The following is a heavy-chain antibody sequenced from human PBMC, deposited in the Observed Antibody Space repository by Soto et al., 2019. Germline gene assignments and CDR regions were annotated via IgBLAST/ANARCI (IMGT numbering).Heavy chain of an antibody. J-gene: IGHJ6*02. Sequence: EVQLLESGGGLVQPGESLRLSCAASGFTFSSYAMIWVRQAPGKGLEWVSVVSGSGGSTYYVDSVKGRFTISRDHSKNALYLQMNSLRAEDTAVYYCAKSVNRHYYYTMDVWGQGTTVTVSS. D-gene: IGHD4-17*01. CDR1: GFTFSSYA. V-gene: IGHV3-23*01. CDR3: AKSVNRHYYYTMDV. CDR2: VSGSGGST.